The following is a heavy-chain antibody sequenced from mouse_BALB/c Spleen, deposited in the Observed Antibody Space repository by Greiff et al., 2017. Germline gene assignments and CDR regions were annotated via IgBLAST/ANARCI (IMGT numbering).Heavy chain of an antibody. CDR2: ISSGGSYT. CDR1: GFTFSSYA. V-gene: IGHV5-9-3*01. J-gene: IGHJ2*01. Sequence: EVKLVESGGGLVKPGGSLKLSCAASGFTFSSYAMSWVRQTPEKRLEWVATISSGGSYTYYPDSVKGRFTISRDNAKNTLYLQMSSLRSEDTAMYYCARRKSYFDYWGQGTTLTVSS. CDR3: ARRKSYFDY.